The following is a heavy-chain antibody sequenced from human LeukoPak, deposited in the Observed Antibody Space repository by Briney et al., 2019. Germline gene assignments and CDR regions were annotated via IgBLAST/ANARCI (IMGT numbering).Heavy chain of an antibody. CDR2: IYTSGST. CDR3: ARAEMATIRP. CDR1: GGSISSYY. V-gene: IGHV4-4*09. Sequence: PSETLSLTCTVSGGSISSYYWSWIRQPPGKGREGIGYIYTSGSTNYNPSLKSRVTISVDTSKIQSSLKLSSVTAADTAVYYCARAEMATIRPWGQGTLVTVSS. J-gene: IGHJ5*02. D-gene: IGHD5-24*01.